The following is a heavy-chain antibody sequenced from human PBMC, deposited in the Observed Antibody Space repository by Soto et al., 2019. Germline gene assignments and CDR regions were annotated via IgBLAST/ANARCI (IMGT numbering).Heavy chain of an antibody. CDR1: GYTFTSYG. CDR3: ARDLSPYCSSTSCYQEYNWFDP. D-gene: IGHD2-2*01. Sequence: QVQLVQSGAEVKKPGASVKVSCKASGYTFTSYGISWVRQAAGQGLEWMGWISAYNGNTNYAQKLQGRVTMTTDTSTSTAYMELRSLRSDDTAVNYCARDLSPYCSSTSCYQEYNWFDPWGQGTLVTVSS. CDR2: ISAYNGNT. J-gene: IGHJ5*02. V-gene: IGHV1-18*01.